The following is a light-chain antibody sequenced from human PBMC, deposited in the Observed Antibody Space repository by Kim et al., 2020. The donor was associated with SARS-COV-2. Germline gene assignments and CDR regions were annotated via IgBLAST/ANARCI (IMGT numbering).Light chain of an antibody. Sequence: LSAGDRATLTCRASQIVSPRYAAWYQQKPGQAPRLVIYAASSRATGIPDRFSASGSATDFTLTISILEPDDFAVYYCQQFGASVTFGQGTKVDIK. CDR3: QQFGASVT. J-gene: IGKJ1*01. CDR1: QIVSPRY. CDR2: AAS. V-gene: IGKV3-20*01.